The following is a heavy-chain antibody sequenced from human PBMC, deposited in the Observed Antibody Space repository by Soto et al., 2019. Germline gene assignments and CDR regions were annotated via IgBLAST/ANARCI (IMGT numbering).Heavy chain of an antibody. D-gene: IGHD3-10*01. Sequence: ASVKVSCKASGYTFTSYGISWVRQAPGQGLEWMGWISAYNGNTNYAQKLQGRVTMTTDTSTSTAYMELRSLRSDDTAVYYCARVVILWFGDPDAFDIWGQGTMVTVSS. J-gene: IGHJ3*02. CDR3: ARVVILWFGDPDAFDI. V-gene: IGHV1-18*01. CDR1: GYTFTSYG. CDR2: ISAYNGNT.